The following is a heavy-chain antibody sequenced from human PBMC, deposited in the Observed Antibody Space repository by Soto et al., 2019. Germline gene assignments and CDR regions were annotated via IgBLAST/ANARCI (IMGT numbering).Heavy chain of an antibody. J-gene: IGHJ6*01. V-gene: IGHV1-2*04. CDR2: INPNSGGT. D-gene: IGHD3-10*02. Sequence: ASVKVSCKASGYTFTGYYMHWVRQAPGQGLEWMGWINPNSGGTNYAQKFQGWVTMTRDTSISTAYMELSRLRSDDTAVYYCARGGVLLSSIVGDPDVKAVWGQRSTVIVSS. CDR3: ARGGVLLSSIVGDPDVKAV. CDR1: GYTFTGYY.